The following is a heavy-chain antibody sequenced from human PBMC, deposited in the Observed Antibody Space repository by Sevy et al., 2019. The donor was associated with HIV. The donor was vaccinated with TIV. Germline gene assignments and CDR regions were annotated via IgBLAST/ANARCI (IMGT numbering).Heavy chain of an antibody. J-gene: IGHJ5*02. D-gene: IGHD3-22*01. CDR3: ARVDANYDKGFDP. CDR1: GFTFRSYK. Sequence: GGSLRLSCEASGFTFRSYKMNWVRQAPGKGLEWVSYISSSGSIIYYADSVKGRFTISRDNAKNSLYMQMNSLRAEDTAVYYCARVDANYDKGFDPWGQGTLVTVSS. V-gene: IGHV3-48*03. CDR2: ISSSGSII.